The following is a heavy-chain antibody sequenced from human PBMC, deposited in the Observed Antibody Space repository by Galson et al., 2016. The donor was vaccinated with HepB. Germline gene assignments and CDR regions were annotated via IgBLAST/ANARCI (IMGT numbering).Heavy chain of an antibody. D-gene: IGHD2-21*01. CDR2: SYDSVST. CDR1: GGSISSSTYY. Sequence: SETLSLTCTVSGGSISSSTYYWGWIRQPPGKGLEWIGYSYDSVSTNYSPSLRSRVTLSVDTSRNQFSLNLSSVTAADTAVYYCARDYCGPTTCDANRPHRYNWFDPWGQGTLVTVAS. V-gene: IGHV4-61*01. CDR3: ARDYCGPTTCDANRPHRYNWFDP. J-gene: IGHJ5*02.